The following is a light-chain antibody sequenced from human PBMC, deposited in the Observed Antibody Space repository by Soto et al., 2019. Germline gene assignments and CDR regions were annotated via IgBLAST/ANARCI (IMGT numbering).Light chain of an antibody. CDR1: GSDVGGYNY. Sequence: QSALTQPASVSGSPGQSITISCTGTGSDVGGYNYVSWYQHHPGKAPRLMIYASSNRPSWVSHRFSGSRSGNTASLTISGRQADDEADYFCTSSTTGSLYVFGTGTKVTVL. J-gene: IGLJ1*01. CDR3: TSSTTGSLYV. V-gene: IGLV2-14*01. CDR2: ASS.